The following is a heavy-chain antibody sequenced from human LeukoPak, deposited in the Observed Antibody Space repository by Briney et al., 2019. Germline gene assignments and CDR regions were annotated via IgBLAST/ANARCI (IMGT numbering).Heavy chain of an antibody. CDR3: ARDLWFGELVQNKGDY. D-gene: IGHD3-10*01. V-gene: IGHV3-33*01. Sequence: GRCLRLSCAASGFTFSSIGVDSVCQNPGKWLEWVAVIWYDGSNKYYADSVKGRFTISRANSKNTLYLQMNSLRAEDTAVYYCARDLWFGELVQNKGDYWGQRTLVTVSS. J-gene: IGHJ4*02. CDR2: IWYDGSNK. CDR1: GFTFSSIG.